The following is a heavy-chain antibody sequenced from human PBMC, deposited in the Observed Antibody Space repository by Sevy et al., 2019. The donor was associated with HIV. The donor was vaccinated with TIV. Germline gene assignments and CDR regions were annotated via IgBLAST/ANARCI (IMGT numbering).Heavy chain of an antibody. D-gene: IGHD3-22*01. Sequence: GGSLRLSCAASGLTFSIYNMNWVRQAPGKGLEWVSSISPTGTYTYYADSVRGRFTISRDNAENSLFLQMNSLRAEDTAVYYCAREAIDSTAYPLVYWGQGTLVTVSS. J-gene: IGHJ4*02. V-gene: IGHV3-21*01. CDR2: ISPTGTYT. CDR3: AREAIDSTAYPLVY. CDR1: GLTFSIYN.